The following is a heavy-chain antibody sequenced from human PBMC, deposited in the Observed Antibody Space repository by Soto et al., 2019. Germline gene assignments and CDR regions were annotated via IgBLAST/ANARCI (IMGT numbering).Heavy chain of an antibody. CDR3: AKDMVVVPAAYYYYYMDV. CDR1: GFTFSSYA. CDR2: ISGSGGST. D-gene: IGHD2-2*01. V-gene: IGHV3-23*01. Sequence: GSLRLSCAASGFTFSSYAMSWVRQAPGKGLEWVSAISGSGGSTYYADSVKGRFTISRDNSKNTRYLQMNSLRAEDTAVYYCAKDMVVVPAAYYYYYMDVWGKGTTVTVSS. J-gene: IGHJ6*03.